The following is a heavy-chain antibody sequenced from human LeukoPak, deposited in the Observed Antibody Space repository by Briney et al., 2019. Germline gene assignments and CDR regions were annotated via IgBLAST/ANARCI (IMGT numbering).Heavy chain of an antibody. CDR3: ARDSLGFYYGSGSYPDY. CDR2: INPNSGGT. Sequence: ASVKVSCKASGYTFTGYYMHWVRQAPGQGLEWMGWINPNSGGTNYAQKFQGRVTMTRDTSISTAYMELSRLRSDDTAVYYCARDSLGFYYGSGSYPDYWGQGTLVTVSS. CDR1: GYTFTGYY. D-gene: IGHD3-10*01. V-gene: IGHV1-2*02. J-gene: IGHJ4*02.